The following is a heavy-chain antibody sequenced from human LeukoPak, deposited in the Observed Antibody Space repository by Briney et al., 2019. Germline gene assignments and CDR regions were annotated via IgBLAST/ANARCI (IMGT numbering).Heavy chain of an antibody. V-gene: IGHV3-30*02. CDR3: ARLDV. J-gene: IGHJ6*04. CDR2: TRFDDSNK. CDR1: GFTFSSYA. Sequence: QTGGSLRLSCAASGFTFSSYAMSWVRQAPGKGPEWVAFTRFDDSNKYYADSVRGRFTISRDNSKNTLYLRMNSLRAEDTAVYYCARLDVWGKGTTVTVSS.